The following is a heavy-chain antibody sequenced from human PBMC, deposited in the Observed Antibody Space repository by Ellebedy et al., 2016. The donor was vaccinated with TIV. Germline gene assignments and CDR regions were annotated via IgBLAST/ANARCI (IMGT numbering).Heavy chain of an antibody. V-gene: IGHV4-39*07. CDR1: GGTISSTNYY. CDR2: IYHSGST. CDR3: ASSPSGYEIPY. Sequence: SETLSLTXNVSGGTISSTNYYWDWIRQSPEKGLEWIGSIYHSGSTYYNPSLKSRLTISLDTTKNQFSLRLDSVTAAETAVYYCASSPSGYEIPYWGQGTLVTVSS. J-gene: IGHJ4*02. D-gene: IGHD5-12*01.